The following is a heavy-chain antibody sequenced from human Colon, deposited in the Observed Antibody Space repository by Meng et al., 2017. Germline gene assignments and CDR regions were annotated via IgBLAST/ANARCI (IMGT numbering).Heavy chain of an antibody. CDR2: INHSGST. CDR3: ARGFPKYYYGSGSYYRAYGMDV. V-gene: IGHV4-34*01. J-gene: IGHJ6*02. Sequence: SETLSLTCAVYGGSFIGYYWSWIRQPPGKGLEWIGEINHSGSTNYNPSLKSRVTISVDTSKNQFSLKLSSVTAADTAVYYCARGFPKYYYGSGSYYRAYGMDVWGQGTTVTVSS. D-gene: IGHD3-10*01. CDR1: GGSFIGYY.